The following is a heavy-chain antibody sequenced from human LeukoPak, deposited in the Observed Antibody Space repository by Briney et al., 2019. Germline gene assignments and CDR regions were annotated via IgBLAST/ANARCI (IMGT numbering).Heavy chain of an antibody. Sequence: GGSLRLSCAASGFTFSSYAMIWVRQAPGKGLEWVSATSVSGEYTYYADSVKGRFTISRDNSKNTLYLQMLSLRAEDTAVYYCAKGSPYYYGSGKDNWFDPWGQGTLVTVSS. D-gene: IGHD3-10*01. V-gene: IGHV3-23*01. CDR1: GFTFSSYA. CDR3: AKGSPYYYGSGKDNWFDP. J-gene: IGHJ5*02. CDR2: TSVSGEYT.